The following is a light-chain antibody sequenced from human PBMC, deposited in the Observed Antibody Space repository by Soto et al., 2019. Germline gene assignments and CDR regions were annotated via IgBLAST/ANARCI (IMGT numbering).Light chain of an antibody. CDR2: AAS. Sequence: DIQMTQSPSTLSASVGDTVTITCRASESIDNWLAWYQQKPGKAPKLLIFAASTLVRGVPSRFSGRGSGTEFTLTSSSLQADDYATFYCQQYHTDWTFGQGTKVDI. J-gene: IGKJ1*01. CDR1: ESIDNW. V-gene: IGKV1-5*01. CDR3: QQYHTDWT.